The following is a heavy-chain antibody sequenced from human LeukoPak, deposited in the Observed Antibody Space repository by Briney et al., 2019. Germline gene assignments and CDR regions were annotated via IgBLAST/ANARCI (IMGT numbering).Heavy chain of an antibody. CDR1: GFTFSSYS. CDR2: ISSRSATI. D-gene: IGHD4-11*01. Sequence: GGSLRLACAASGFTFSSYSMNWVRQAPGKGLEWVSYISSRSATIYYADSVKGRFTISRDNAKNSLYLQMNSLRVEDTAVYYCAREIDYSYYWYFDLWGRGTLVTVSS. CDR3: AREIDYSYYWYFDL. V-gene: IGHV3-48*01. J-gene: IGHJ2*01.